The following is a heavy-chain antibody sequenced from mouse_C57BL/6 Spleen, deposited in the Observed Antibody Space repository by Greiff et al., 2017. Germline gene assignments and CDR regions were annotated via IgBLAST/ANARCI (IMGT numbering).Heavy chain of an antibody. J-gene: IGHJ3*01. D-gene: IGHD2-5*01. CDR2: IFPGSGST. Sequence: VQLQQSGPELVKPGASVKISCKASGYTFTDYYIHWVKQRPGQGLEWIGWIFPGSGSTYYNEKFKGKATLTVDKSSSTAYMLLSSLTSEDSAVYCCARSWSNYERVWFAYWGQGTLVTVSA. CDR1: GYTFTDYY. V-gene: IGHV1-75*01. CDR3: ARSWSNYERVWFAY.